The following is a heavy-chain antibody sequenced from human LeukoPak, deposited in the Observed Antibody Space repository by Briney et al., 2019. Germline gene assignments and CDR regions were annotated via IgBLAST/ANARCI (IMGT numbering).Heavy chain of an antibody. D-gene: IGHD2-15*01. V-gene: IGHV4-59*08. J-gene: IGHJ1*01. CDR2: IYYSGST. Sequence: SETLSLTCTVSGGSISSFHWSWIRQPPEKGLEWIGYIYYSGSTNYNPSLKSRVTISIDASKNQFSLKLNSVTAADTAVYYCATLAVEAGGPEFQHWGQGSLVTVSS. CDR3: ATLAVEAGGPEFQH. CDR1: GGSISSFH.